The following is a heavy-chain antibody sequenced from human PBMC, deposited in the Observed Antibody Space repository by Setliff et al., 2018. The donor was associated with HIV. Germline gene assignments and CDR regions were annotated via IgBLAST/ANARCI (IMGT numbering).Heavy chain of an antibody. CDR2: IWYDGSNK. CDR3: VRGPQFRPH. Sequence: PGESLKISCGASGFTFSGSPMHWVRQAPGKGLEWVAVIWYDGSNKYYADSVKGRFTISRDNAKNTLYLQMNRLRAEDTALYYCVRGPQFRPHWGQGTLVTVSS. J-gene: IGHJ4*02. V-gene: IGHV3-33*08. CDR1: GFTFSGSP.